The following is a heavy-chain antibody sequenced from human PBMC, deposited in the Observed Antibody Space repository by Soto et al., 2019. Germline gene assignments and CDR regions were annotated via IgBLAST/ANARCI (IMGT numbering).Heavy chain of an antibody. CDR2: IYYTGSS. CDR1: GGSISSGGYY. D-gene: IGHD3-22*01. J-gene: IGHJ4*02. CDR3: ARFGYSTNIGIDY. V-gene: IGHV4-31*03. Sequence: QVQLQESGPGLVKPSQTLSLTCTVSGGSISSGGYYWSWIRKHPGKGLEWIGYIYYTGSSYYNPSLKSRVTISVDTSKNQFSLKLSSVTAADTAVYFCARFGYSTNIGIDYWGQGTLVTVSS.